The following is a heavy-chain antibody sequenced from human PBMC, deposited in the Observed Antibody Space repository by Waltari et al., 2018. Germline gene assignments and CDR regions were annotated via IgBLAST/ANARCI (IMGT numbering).Heavy chain of an antibody. CDR1: RFTFDGYA. CDR2: IDWRSGRI. J-gene: IGHJ6*02. CDR3: TKDLLPGGADV. D-gene: IGHD2-15*01. V-gene: IGHV3-9*01. Sequence: EVQLMESGGGLVQPGRSLRLSCAGSRFTFDGYAMHWVRQVPGRALEWVSCIDWRSGRIADADSVKGRFIISRDDARNSLNLQMNTLRVDDTAVYYCTKDLLPGGADVWGRGTTGTVSS.